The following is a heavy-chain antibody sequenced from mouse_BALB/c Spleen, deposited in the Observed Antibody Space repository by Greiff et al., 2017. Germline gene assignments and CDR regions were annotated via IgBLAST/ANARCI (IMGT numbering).Heavy chain of an antibody. CDR1: GFSLTSYG. J-gene: IGHJ3*01. CDR2: IWAGGST. D-gene: IGHD1-1*01. CDR3: ARDYYGSSSPPFFAY. V-gene: IGHV2-9*02. Sequence: VKLMESGPGLVAPSQSLSITCTVSGFSLTSYGVHWVRQPPGKGLEWLGVIWAGGSTNYNSALMSRLSISKDNSKSQVFLKMNSLQTDDTAMYYCARDYYGSSSPPFFAYWGQGTLVTVSA.